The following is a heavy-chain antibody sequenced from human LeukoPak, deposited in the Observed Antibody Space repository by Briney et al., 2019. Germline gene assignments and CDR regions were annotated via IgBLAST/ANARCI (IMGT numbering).Heavy chain of an antibody. J-gene: IGHJ4*02. D-gene: IGHD3-10*01. CDR1: GGTFSSYA. V-gene: IGHV1-69*05. CDR3: ARDRGYYYGSGSYTN. Sequence: SVKVSCKASGGTFSSYAISWVRQAPGQGLEWMGGIIPIFGTANYAQKFQGRLTITTDGSTSTAYMELSSLRSEDTAVYYCARDRGYYYGSGSYTNWGQGTLVTVSS. CDR2: IIPIFGTA.